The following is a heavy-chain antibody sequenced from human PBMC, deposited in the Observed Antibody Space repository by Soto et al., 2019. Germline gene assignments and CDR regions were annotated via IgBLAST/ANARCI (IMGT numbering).Heavy chain of an antibody. D-gene: IGHD2-15*01. CDR2: INYSGST. J-gene: IGHJ4*02. V-gene: IGHV4-34*01. CDR1: GGSFSDFY. CDR3: SCYARDY. Sequence: SETLSLTCAVYGGSFSDFYWSWIRQSPGKGLEWLGEINYSGSTNYNPSLKSRITISVDTSKKELYLKVISVTAADTAIYYCSCYARDYWGQGTLVTVSS.